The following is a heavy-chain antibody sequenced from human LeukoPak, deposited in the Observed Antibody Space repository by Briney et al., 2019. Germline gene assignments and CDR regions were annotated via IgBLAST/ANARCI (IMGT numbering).Heavy chain of an antibody. CDR1: GFTFSSYD. CDR3: AKRLGATSNWFDP. D-gene: IGHD1-26*01. V-gene: IGHV3-23*01. J-gene: IGHJ5*02. Sequence: GESLRLSYAASGFTFSSYDMSWVRQAPGKGLEWDSAISGSGGSTYYADHVKVRFTMSRDNAKNTLYLQMNSLRAEDTAVYYCAKRLGATSNWFDPWGQGTLVTVSS. CDR2: ISGSGGST.